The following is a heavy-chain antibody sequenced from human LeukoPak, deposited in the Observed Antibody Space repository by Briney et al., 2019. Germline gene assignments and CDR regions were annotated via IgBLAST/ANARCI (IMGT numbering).Heavy chain of an antibody. CDR2: IKGDGSST. Sequence: SGGSLRLSCAASGFTFSSYWMHWVRHTXXXXLVWVSRIKGDGSSTSYADSVKGRFTISRDNAKNTLYLQMNSLRAEDTAVYYCARDGYSFGHDFDYWGQGTLVTVSS. V-gene: IGHV3-74*01. J-gene: IGHJ4*02. CDR3: ARDGYSFGHDFDY. CDR1: GFTFSSYW. D-gene: IGHD5-18*01.